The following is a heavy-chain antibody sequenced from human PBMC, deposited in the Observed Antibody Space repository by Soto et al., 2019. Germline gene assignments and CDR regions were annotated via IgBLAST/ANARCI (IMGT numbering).Heavy chain of an antibody. CDR3: AREKVNSSGWRLQGRDAFDI. CDR2: IYYSGST. D-gene: IGHD6-19*01. Sequence: PSETLSLTCTVSGGSISSGDYYWSWIRQPPGKGLEWIRYIYYSGSTYYNPSLKSRVTISVDTSKNQFSLKLSSVTAADTAVYYCAREKVNSSGWRLQGRDAFDIWGQGTMVT. V-gene: IGHV4-30-4*01. CDR1: GGSISSGDYY. J-gene: IGHJ3*02.